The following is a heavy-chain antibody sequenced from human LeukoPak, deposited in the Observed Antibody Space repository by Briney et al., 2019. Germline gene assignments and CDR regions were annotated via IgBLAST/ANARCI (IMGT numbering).Heavy chain of an antibody. CDR1: GFTFGTYW. CDR2: IKQDGSVK. J-gene: IGHJ4*02. CDR3: ARNFGSQQFDY. V-gene: IGHV3-7*01. D-gene: IGHD1/OR15-1a*01. Sequence: GSLRLSCAASGFTFGTYWMDWVRQAPGKGLEWVANIKQDGSVKNYADSVKGRFTISRDNTKNSLYLEMNSLRGEDTAVYYCARNFGSQQFDYWGQGTLVTVSS.